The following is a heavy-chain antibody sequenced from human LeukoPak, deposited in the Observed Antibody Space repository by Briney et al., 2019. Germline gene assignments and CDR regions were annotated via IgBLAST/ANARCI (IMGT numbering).Heavy chain of an antibody. V-gene: IGHV5-51*01. CDR1: GYSFTSYW. J-gene: IGHJ4*02. CDR2: IYPGDSDT. Sequence: GESLKVSCKGSGYSFTSYWIAWVRQMPGKGLEWMGIIYPGDSDTRYSPSFQGQVTISTDKSISTAYLQWSSLKASDTAMYYCARRTGPPGSYYFDYWGQGTLVTVSS. CDR3: ARRTGPPGSYYFDY. D-gene: IGHD3-10*01.